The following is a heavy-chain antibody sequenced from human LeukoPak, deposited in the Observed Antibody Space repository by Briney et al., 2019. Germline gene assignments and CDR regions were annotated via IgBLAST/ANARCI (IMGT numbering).Heavy chain of an antibody. CDR2: ISYDGSNK. D-gene: IGHD3-10*01. V-gene: IGHV3-30*18. J-gene: IGHJ4*02. CDR1: GFTFSSYG. Sequence: GGSLRLSCAASGFTFSSYGMHWVRQAPGKGLEWVAVISYDGSNKYYADSVKGRFTISRDNSKNTLYLQMNSQRAEDTAVYYCAKKSGVKKITMVRGVIVFDYWSQGTLVTVSS. CDR3: AKKSGVKKITMVRGVIVFDY.